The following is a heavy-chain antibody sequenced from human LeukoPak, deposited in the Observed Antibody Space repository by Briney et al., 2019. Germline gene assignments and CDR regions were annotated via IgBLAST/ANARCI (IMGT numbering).Heavy chain of an antibody. CDR3: ARAGLGYSYGFDY. D-gene: IGHD5-18*01. CDR1: GDSISRYY. V-gene: IGHV4-4*07. J-gene: IGHJ4*02. CDR2: VYTSGST. Sequence: PSETLSLTCTVSGDSISRYYWSWLRQPAGKALKWIGRVYTSGSTNYNPSLKSRVTMSLDTSKNQFSLKLSSVTAADTAVYYCARAGLGYSYGFDYWGQGTLVTVSS.